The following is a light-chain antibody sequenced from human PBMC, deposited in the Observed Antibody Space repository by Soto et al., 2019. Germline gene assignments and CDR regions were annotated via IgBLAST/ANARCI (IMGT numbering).Light chain of an antibody. CDR1: SSDVGGYAY. Sequence: QSALTQPASASGSPGQSVTISCTGTSSDVGGYAYVSWFQQHPGKAPKLMIYEVSKRPSGVPDRFSGSKSGNTASLTVSGLQADDEADYYCSSYAGSNNYVFGTGTKVTVL. CDR3: SSYAGSNNYV. J-gene: IGLJ1*01. CDR2: EVS. V-gene: IGLV2-8*01.